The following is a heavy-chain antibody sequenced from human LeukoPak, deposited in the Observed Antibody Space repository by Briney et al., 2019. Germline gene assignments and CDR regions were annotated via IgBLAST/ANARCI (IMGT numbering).Heavy chain of an antibody. CDR1: GGSISSYY. D-gene: IGHD4-17*01. CDR3: ARNHYGHPLDY. Sequence: SETLSLTCTVSGGSISSYYWSWIRQPPGKGLEWIGYIYYSGSANYNPSLKSRVTISVDTSKNQFSLKLTSVTAADTAVYYCARNHYGHPLDYWGQGTLVTVSS. CDR2: IYYSGSA. J-gene: IGHJ4*02. V-gene: IGHV4-59*01.